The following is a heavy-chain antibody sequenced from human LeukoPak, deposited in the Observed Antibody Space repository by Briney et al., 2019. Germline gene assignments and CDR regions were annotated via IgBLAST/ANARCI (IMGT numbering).Heavy chain of an antibody. CDR3: AKSLGQQWPLAGFYDF. J-gene: IGHJ4*02. D-gene: IGHD6-19*01. Sequence: GGSLTLPCAASGFTFNTYAMSEFSHAPCQDLKSVSAINTGGDHTNYADSVKGRFTISRDNAKNTLDLQINSLWAEDTAVYYCAKSLGQQWPLAGFYDFWGQGTLITVSS. CDR2: INTGGDHT. V-gene: IGHV3-23*01. CDR1: GFTFNTYA.